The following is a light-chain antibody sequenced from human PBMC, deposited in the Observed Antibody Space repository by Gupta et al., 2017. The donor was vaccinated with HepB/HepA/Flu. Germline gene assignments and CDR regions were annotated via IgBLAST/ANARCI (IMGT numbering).Light chain of an antibody. CDR2: EVS. CDR3: CSYAGSSTYV. V-gene: IGLV2-23*02. CDR1: SSDVGSYNL. J-gene: IGLJ1*01. Sequence: QSALTQPASVSGSPGQSINISCTGTSSDVGSYNLVSWYQQHPGKAPKVMIYEVSKRPSGVSTRFSGSNSGNTASLTISGLQAEDEADYYCCSYAGSSTYVFGTGTKVTVL.